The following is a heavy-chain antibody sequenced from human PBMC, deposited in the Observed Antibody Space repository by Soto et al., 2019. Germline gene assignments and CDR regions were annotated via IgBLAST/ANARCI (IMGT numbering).Heavy chain of an antibody. Sequence: QLQLQESGPGLVKPSETLSLTCTVSGGSISSSSYYWGWIRQPPGKELEWIGSIYYSGSTYYNPSLKRRVTISVETSKNPFPLRLSSVTAADTAVYYCARHPDYYYGSGSYYPLDYWGQGTLVTVSS. D-gene: IGHD3-10*01. J-gene: IGHJ4*02. CDR3: ARHPDYYYGSGSYYPLDY. V-gene: IGHV4-39*01. CDR1: GGSISSSSYY. CDR2: IYYSGST.